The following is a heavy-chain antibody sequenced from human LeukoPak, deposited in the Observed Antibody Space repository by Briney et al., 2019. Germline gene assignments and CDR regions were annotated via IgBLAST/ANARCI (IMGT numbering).Heavy chain of an antibody. D-gene: IGHD6-19*01. J-gene: IGHJ3*02. CDR1: GGSFSGYY. CDR2: INHSGST. V-gene: IGHV4-34*01. CDR3: ARVDSSGWMDAFDI. Sequence: ASETLSLTCAVYGGSFSGYYWSWIRQPPGKGLEWIGEINHSGSTNYNPSLKSRVTISVDTSKNQFSLKLSSVTAADTAVYYCARVDSSGWMDAFDIWGQGTMVTVSS.